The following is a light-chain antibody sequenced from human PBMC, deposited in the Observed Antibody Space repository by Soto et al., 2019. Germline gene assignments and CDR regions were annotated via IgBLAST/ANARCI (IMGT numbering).Light chain of an antibody. CDR2: ELT. CDR3: CAYSATSTLVV. J-gene: IGLJ3*02. Sequence: QSVLTQPASVSGSPGQSITISCTGTSSDVGADNYVCWYQQHPDNAPKLIIYELTNRPSGVAHRFSGSKSGNTASLPISGLQHEDDADYYCCAYSATSTLVVFGGGTKLTVL. V-gene: IGLV2-14*03. CDR1: SSDVGADNY.